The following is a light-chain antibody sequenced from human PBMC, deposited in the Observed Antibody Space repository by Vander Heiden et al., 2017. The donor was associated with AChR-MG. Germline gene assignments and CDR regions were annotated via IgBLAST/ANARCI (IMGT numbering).Light chain of an antibody. CDR1: SSNIGSNT. Sequence: QSVLTQPPSASGTPGQRVTISCSGRSSNIGSNTVNWYQQLPGTAPKLLIYGNNQRPSGVPDRFSGSKSGTSASLAISGLQSEDEADYYCAAWDDSLNGWVFGGGTKLTVL. CDR3: AAWDDSLNGWV. CDR2: GNN. V-gene: IGLV1-44*01. J-gene: IGLJ3*02.